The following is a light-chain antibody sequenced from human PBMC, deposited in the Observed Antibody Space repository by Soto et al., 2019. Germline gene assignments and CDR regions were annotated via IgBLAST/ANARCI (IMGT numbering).Light chain of an antibody. CDR3: QQYGGSPQT. V-gene: IGKV3-20*01. CDR1: QSVSSSY. Sequence: EIVLTQSPGTLSLSPGERATLSCRASQSVSSSYLAWYQQKPGQAPRLLIYGASSRATGIPDRFSGSGSGKDFTLTISRLEPEDVAVYYCQQYGGSPQTFGKGTKVEIK. J-gene: IGKJ1*01. CDR2: GAS.